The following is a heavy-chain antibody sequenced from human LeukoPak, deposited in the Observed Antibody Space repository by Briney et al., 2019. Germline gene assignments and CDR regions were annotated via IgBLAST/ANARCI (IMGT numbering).Heavy chain of an antibody. CDR2: INHSGST. Sequence: SETLSLTCAVYGASFSGYYWSWIRQPPGKGLEWIGEINHSGSTNYNPSLKSRVTISVDTSKNQFSLKLSSVTGADKAVYYCARASRCSGGSCYPFYYYYYGMAVWGQGTTVTVSS. CDR1: GASFSGYY. J-gene: IGHJ6*02. V-gene: IGHV4-34*01. D-gene: IGHD2-15*01. CDR3: ARASRCSGGSCYPFYYYYYGMAV.